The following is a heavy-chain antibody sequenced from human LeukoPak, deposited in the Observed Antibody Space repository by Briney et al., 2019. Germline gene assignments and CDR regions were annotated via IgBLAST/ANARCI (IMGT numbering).Heavy chain of an antibody. Sequence: GGSLRLSCAASGFTFRTYAMTWVRQAPGRGLEWVAVISDGGDDTHYADSVKGRFTISRDNAKNTLYLQIGSLRADDTAVYYCTRMSREAPGLPDLWGQGTLVTVSS. J-gene: IGHJ5*02. CDR3: TRMSREAPGLPDL. CDR1: GFTFRTYA. V-gene: IGHV3-23*01. CDR2: ISDGGDDT. D-gene: IGHD5-24*01.